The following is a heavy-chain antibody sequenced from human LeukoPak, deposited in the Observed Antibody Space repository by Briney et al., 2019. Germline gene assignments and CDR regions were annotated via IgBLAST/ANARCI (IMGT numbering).Heavy chain of an antibody. CDR1: GYTFTSYG. J-gene: IGHJ6*02. CDR3: ASLSQVPAAGGDYYYYGMDV. Sequence: GASVKVSCKASGYTFTSYGISWVRQAPGQGLEWMGWISAYNGNTNYAQKLQGRVTMTTDTSTSTAYMELRSLRSDDTAVYYCASLSQVPAAGGDYYYYGMDVWGQGTTVTVSS. D-gene: IGHD2-2*01. V-gene: IGHV1-18*01. CDR2: ISAYNGNT.